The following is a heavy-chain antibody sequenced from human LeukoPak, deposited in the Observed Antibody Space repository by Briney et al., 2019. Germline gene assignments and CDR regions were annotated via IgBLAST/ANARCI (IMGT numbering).Heavy chain of an antibody. CDR1: GFTFSSYW. D-gene: IGHD1-26*01. J-gene: IGHJ6*03. Sequence: SGGSLRLSCAASGFTFSSYWMHWVRQAPGKGLVWVSRINSDGSSTNDADSVKGRFTMFRDNAKNTLYLQMNSLRAEDTAVYYCAREKMGVGYYMDVWGRGTTVTISS. V-gene: IGHV3-74*01. CDR3: AREKMGVGYYMDV. CDR2: INSDGSST.